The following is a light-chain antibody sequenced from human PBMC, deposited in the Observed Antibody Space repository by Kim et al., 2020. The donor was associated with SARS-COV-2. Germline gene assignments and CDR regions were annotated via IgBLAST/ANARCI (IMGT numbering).Light chain of an antibody. J-gene: IGKJ4*01. Sequence: DIQMTQAPSSLSASGGDRVTITCQASHDINNYLNWYQQKPGKAPRVLIYDASNLETGVPSRFSGRGSGTDFTLRISTLQPEDIATYYCQQYDHLPLTFGGGTKVDIK. CDR2: DAS. CDR1: HDINNY. CDR3: QQYDHLPLT. V-gene: IGKV1-33*01.